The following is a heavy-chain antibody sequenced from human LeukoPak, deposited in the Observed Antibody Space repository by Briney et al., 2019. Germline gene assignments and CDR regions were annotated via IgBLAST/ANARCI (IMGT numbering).Heavy chain of an antibody. CDR2: IYYSGST. CDR1: GGSISSYY. J-gene: IGHJ6*03. V-gene: IGHV4-59*01. CDR3: ASSRWYYYMDV. Sequence: SETLSVTCTVSGGSISSYYWSWIRQPPGKGLEWIGYIYYSGSTNYNPSLKSRVTISVDTSKNQFSLKLSSVTAADTAVYYCASSRWYYYMDVWGKGTTVTVSS. D-gene: IGHD2-15*01.